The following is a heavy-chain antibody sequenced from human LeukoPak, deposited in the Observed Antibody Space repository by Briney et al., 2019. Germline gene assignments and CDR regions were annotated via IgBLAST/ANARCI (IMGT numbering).Heavy chain of an antibody. CDR3: ARDYYGSGSPGAFDI. J-gene: IGHJ3*02. D-gene: IGHD3-10*01. V-gene: IGHV3-23*01. Sequence: GGSLRLSCAASGFTLSSYGMSWVRQTPGKGLEWVSTISGSGGSTYYADSVKGRFTISRDNSKNTLYLQMNSLRAEDTAVYYCARDYYGSGSPGAFDIWGQGTMVTVSS. CDR1: GFTLSSYG. CDR2: ISGSGGST.